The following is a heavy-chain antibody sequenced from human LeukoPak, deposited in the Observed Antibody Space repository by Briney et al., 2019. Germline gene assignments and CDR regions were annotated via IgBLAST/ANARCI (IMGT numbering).Heavy chain of an antibody. J-gene: IGHJ1*01. CDR3: ASPPAYSSGWYREYSQH. V-gene: IGHV3-48*04. D-gene: IGHD6-19*01. CDR2: ISSSSSTI. Sequence: GGSLRLSCAGSGFTFSSYRMNWVRQAPGKGLEWVSYISSSSSTIYYAGSVKGRFTISRDNAKNSLYLQMNSLRAEDTAVYYCASPPAYSSGWYREYSQHWGQGTLVTVSS. CDR1: GFTFSSYR.